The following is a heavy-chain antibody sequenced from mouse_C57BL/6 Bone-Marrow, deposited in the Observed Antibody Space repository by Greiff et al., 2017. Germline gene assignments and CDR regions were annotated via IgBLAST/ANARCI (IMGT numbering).Heavy chain of an antibody. Sequence: QVQLQQPGAELVMPGASVKLSCKASGYTFTSYWMHWVKQRPGQGLEWIGEIDPSDSYTNYNQKFKGKSTLTVDKSSSTAYMQLSSLTPEDSAVYYCARVTTPFWYFDVWGTGTTVTVSS. D-gene: IGHD2-3*01. CDR2: IDPSDSYT. CDR3: ARVTTPFWYFDV. J-gene: IGHJ1*03. CDR1: GYTFTSYW. V-gene: IGHV1-69*01.